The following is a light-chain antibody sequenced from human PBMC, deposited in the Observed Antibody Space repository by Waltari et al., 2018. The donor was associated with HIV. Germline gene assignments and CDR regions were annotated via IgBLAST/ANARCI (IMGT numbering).Light chain of an antibody. V-gene: IGKV1-12*01. Sequence: DIQMTQSPSSVSASVGATVTITCRASHEISKWLAWYQQKPGKAPSLLLYAASTLGSGVPPTIRGSGSGTDVNLTINRLPPEDFSTYYWQQGNTVPPVTFSQRTRVDLK. CDR3: QQGNTVPPVT. J-gene: IGKJ5*01. CDR2: AAS. CDR1: HEISKW.